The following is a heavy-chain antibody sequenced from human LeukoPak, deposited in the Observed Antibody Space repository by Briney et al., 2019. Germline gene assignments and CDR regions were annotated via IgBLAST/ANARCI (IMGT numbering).Heavy chain of an antibody. Sequence: SETLSLTCAVYGGSFSGYYWSWIRQPPGKGLEWIREINHSGSTNYNPSLKSRVTISVDTSKNQFSLKLSSVTAGDTAGYYVARRHKQWLVRGPYSYYMDIWGKGTTLTVSS. CDR3: ARRHKQWLVRGPYSYYMDI. CDR1: GGSFSGYY. CDR2: INHSGST. D-gene: IGHD6-19*01. V-gene: IGHV4-34*01. J-gene: IGHJ6*03.